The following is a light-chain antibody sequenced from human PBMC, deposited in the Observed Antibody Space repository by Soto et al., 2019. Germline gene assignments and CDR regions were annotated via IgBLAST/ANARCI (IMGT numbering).Light chain of an antibody. CDR2: KAS. J-gene: IGKJ1*01. Sequence: DVHMTHSPSTLSASVLDRVTITCRSIDSISSWLACYHQKPGKAPKLLIYKASSLESGVPSRFSGTGSGTEFPLTTSTLQPDDFANYYWKNYNSSYTERLGKRSXVDIK. CDR3: KNYNSSYTER. CDR1: DSISSW. V-gene: IGKV1-5*03.